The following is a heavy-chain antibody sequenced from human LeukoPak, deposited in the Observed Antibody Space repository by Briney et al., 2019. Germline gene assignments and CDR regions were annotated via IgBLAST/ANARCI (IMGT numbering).Heavy chain of an antibody. CDR3: ARGPIGGWLRPFDY. CDR2: INHSGST. D-gene: IGHD5-12*01. J-gene: IGHJ4*02. CDR1: GGSFSGYY. Sequence: SETLSLTCAVYGGSFSGYYWSWIRQPPGKGLEWIGEINHSGSTNYNPSLKSRVTISVDTSKSQFSLKLSSVTAADTAVYYCARGPIGGWLRPFDYWGQGTLVTVSS. V-gene: IGHV4-34*01.